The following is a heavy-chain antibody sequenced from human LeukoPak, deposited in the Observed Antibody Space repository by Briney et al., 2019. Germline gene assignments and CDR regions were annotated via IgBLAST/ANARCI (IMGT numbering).Heavy chain of an antibody. Sequence: GASVKVSCKASGGTFSSYAISWVRQAPGQGLEWMGWISAYNGNTNYAQKLQGRVTMTTDTSTSTAYMELRSLRSDDTAVYYCARVPRSGYSYGYFDYWGQGTLVTVSS. V-gene: IGHV1-18*01. CDR1: GGTFSSYA. D-gene: IGHD5-18*01. CDR3: ARVPRSGYSYGYFDY. J-gene: IGHJ4*02. CDR2: ISAYNGNT.